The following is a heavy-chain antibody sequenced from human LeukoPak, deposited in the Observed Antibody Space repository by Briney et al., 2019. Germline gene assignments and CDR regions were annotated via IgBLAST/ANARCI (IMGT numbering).Heavy chain of an antibody. CDR2: ISSSSSYI. Sequence: GGSLRLSCAASGFTFDDYGMSWVRQAPGKGLEWVSSISSSSSYIYYADSVKGRFTISRDNAKNSLYLQMNSLRAEDTAVYYCASTGYSSGWPDYWGQGTLVTVSS. J-gene: IGHJ4*02. D-gene: IGHD6-19*01. CDR1: GFTFDDYG. V-gene: IGHV3-21*01. CDR3: ASTGYSSGWPDY.